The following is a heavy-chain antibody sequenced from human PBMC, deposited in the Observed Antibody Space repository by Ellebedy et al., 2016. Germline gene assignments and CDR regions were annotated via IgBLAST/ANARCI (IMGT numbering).Heavy chain of an antibody. CDR2: INHSGST. D-gene: IGHD6-13*01. V-gene: IGHV4-34*01. CDR3: ARGVRGRSYSSSWHGGGYYFDY. J-gene: IGHJ4*02. Sequence: SQTLSLTCXVYGGSFSDYYWSWIRQPPGKGLEWIGEINHSGSTNYNPSLKSRVTISVDTSKNQFSLKLSSVTAADTAVYYCARGVRGRSYSSSWHGGGYYFDYWGQGTLVTVSS. CDR1: GGSFSDYY.